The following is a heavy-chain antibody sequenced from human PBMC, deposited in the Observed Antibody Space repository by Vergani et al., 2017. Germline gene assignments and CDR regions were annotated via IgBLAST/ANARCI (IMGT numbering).Heavy chain of an antibody. J-gene: IGHJ5*02. CDR2: IYYSGST. V-gene: IGHV4-31*03. CDR1: GGSISSGGYY. CDR3: ARVLRYFDWLLPNWFDP. D-gene: IGHD3-9*01. Sequence: QVQLQESGPGLVKPSQTLSLTCTVSGGSISSGGYYWSWIRQHPGKGLEWIGYIYYSGSTYYNPSLKSRVTISVDTSKNQFALKRSSVTAAATAVYYWARVLRYFDWLLPNWFDPWGQGTLVTVSS.